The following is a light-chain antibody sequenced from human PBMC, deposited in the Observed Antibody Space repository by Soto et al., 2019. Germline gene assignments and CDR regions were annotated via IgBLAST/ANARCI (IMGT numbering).Light chain of an antibody. CDR2: SND. CDR1: SSDVGSYNL. V-gene: IGLV1-47*02. Sequence: QSALTQPASVSGSPGQSITISCTGTSSDVGSYNLVSWYQQLPGTAPKLLIYSNDQRPSGVPDRFSGSKSGTSASLAISGLRSEDEADYYCSAWDDSLSGVVFGGGTKLTVL. CDR3: SAWDDSLSGVV. J-gene: IGLJ2*01.